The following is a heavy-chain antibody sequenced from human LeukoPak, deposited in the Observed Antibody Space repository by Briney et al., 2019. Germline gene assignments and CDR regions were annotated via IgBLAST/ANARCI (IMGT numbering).Heavy chain of an antibody. CDR2: INPNSGGT. Sequence: ASVKLSCKASGHTFTGSYMHWLRQAPGQGLGWMGWINPNSGGTNYAQKFQGRVTMTRDTSISTAYMELSRLRSEDTAVYYCARGEGSGYYYYWGQGTLVTVSS. D-gene: IGHD3-22*01. CDR1: GHTFTGSY. V-gene: IGHV1-2*02. CDR3: ARGEGSGYYYY. J-gene: IGHJ4*02.